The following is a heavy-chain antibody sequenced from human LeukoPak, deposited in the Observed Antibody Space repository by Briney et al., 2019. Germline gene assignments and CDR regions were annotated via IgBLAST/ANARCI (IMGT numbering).Heavy chain of an antibody. CDR3: ARGRRWLQN. D-gene: IGHD5-24*01. CDR1: GFTFSSYE. CDR2: ISSSGSTI. Sequence: GGSLRLSCAASGFTFSSYEMNWLRQAPGKGLEWVSYISSSGSTIYYADPVKGRFTISRDNAKNSLYLHMNSLRAEDTAVYYCARGRRWLQNWGQGTLVTVSS. J-gene: IGHJ4*02. V-gene: IGHV3-48*03.